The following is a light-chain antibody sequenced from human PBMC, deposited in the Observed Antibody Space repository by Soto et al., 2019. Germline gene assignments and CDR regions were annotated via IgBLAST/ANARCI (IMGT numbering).Light chain of an antibody. CDR2: EVT. J-gene: IGLJ2*01. V-gene: IGLV2-14*01. CDR3: SSYTNTTTLL. CDR1: SNDIGGYNF. Sequence: QSVLTQPASVSGSPGQSITISCTGTSNDIGGYNFVSWSQQHPGKAPKLIIYEVTNRPSGVSNRFSGSKSGNTASLTISGLQADDEADYYCSSYTNTTTLLFGGGTKVTVL.